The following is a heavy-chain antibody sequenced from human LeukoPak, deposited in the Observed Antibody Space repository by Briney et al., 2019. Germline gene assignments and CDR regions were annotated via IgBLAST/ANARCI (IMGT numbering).Heavy chain of an antibody. Sequence: EASETLSLTCTVSGGSISSNNYYWGWIRQPPGKGLEWIGSIYYSGSTYYNPSLKSRVTISVDTSKNQFSLKLSSVTAADTAVYYCARDPFPYALYYFDSWGQGTLVTVSS. CDR2: IYYSGST. CDR1: GGSISSNNYY. CDR3: ARDPFPYALYYFDS. D-gene: IGHD2-21*01. V-gene: IGHV4-39*07. J-gene: IGHJ4*02.